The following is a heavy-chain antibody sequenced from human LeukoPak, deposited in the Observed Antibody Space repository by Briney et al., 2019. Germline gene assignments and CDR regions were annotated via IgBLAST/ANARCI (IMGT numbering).Heavy chain of an antibody. Sequence: GASVKVSCKASGYTFTGYYMYWVRQAPGQGLEWMGWINPNSGGTNYAQKFQGRVTMTRDTSISTAYMELSRLRSDDTAVYYCARGGRTYYYDSSGYYYNWFDPWGQGTLVTVSS. CDR2: INPNSGGT. CDR3: ARGGRTYYYDSSGYYYNWFDP. CDR1: GYTFTGYY. J-gene: IGHJ5*02. D-gene: IGHD3-22*01. V-gene: IGHV1-2*02.